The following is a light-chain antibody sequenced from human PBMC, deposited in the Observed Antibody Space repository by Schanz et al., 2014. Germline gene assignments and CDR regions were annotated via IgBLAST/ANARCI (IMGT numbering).Light chain of an antibody. Sequence: DIQMTQSPSTLSASVGDRVTITCRASQNIYNWLAWYQQKPGKAPKLLIYGASNLESGDPSRFSGSGSGTEFTLTISSLQPEDFATYYCRQLKSYPPLTFGGGTKVEIK. CDR1: QNIYNW. J-gene: IGKJ4*01. CDR3: RQLKSYPPLT. V-gene: IGKV1-5*01. CDR2: GAS.